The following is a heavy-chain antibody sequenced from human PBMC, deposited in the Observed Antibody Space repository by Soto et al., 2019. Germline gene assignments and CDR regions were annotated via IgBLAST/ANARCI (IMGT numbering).Heavy chain of an antibody. CDR2: INPNSGGT. CDR1: GYSITGTY. Sequence: ASVRVSCKASGYSITGTYMHCVQQAPGQGVEWMGWINPNSGGTNCAQKFQGRATMTRKTSISTAYMELSSLRSEDMAVYYCSRVFYGSSGYPFDAVDIWGQETMVTVSS. D-gene: IGHD3-22*01. CDR3: SRVFYGSSGYPFDAVDI. J-gene: IGHJ3*02. V-gene: IGHV1-2*02.